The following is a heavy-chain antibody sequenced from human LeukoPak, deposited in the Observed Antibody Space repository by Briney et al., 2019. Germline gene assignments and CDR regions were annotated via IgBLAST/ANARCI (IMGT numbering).Heavy chain of an antibody. D-gene: IGHD6-6*01. J-gene: IGHJ6*03. V-gene: IGHV1-69*13. Sequence: ASVKVSCKASGGTFSSYAISWVRQAPGQGLEWMGGIIPIFGTANYAQKFQGRVTITADESTSTAYMELSSLRSEDTAVYYCARTIAASEALDYYYYMDVWGKGTTVTVSS. CDR1: GGTFSSYA. CDR2: IIPIFGTA. CDR3: ARTIAASEALDYYYYMDV.